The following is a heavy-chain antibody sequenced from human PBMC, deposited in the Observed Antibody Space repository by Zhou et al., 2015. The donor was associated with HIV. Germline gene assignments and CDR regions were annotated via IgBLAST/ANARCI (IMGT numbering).Heavy chain of an antibody. J-gene: IGHJ3*02. CDR3: ASPMAFGGVREDAFDI. Sequence: QVQLVQSGAEVKKPGSSVKVSCKASGGTFSSYAISWVRQAPGQGLEWMGGIIPIFGTANYAQKFQGRVTITADESTSTAYMELSSLRSEDTAVYYCASPMAFGGVREDAFDIWGQGTMVTVSS. D-gene: IGHD3-16*01. CDR2: IIPIFGTA. V-gene: IGHV1-69*01. CDR1: GGTFSSYA.